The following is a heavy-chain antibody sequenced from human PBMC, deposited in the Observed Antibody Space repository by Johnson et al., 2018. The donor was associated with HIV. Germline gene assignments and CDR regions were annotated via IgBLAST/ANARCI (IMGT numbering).Heavy chain of an antibody. V-gene: IGHV3-66*01. CDR2: IYSGGST. J-gene: IGHJ3*01. CDR1: GFTVSSNY. Sequence: VQLVESGGGLVQRGGSLRLSCAASGFTVSSNYMTWVRQAPGKGLEWVSVIYSGGSTYYADSVKGRFTISRDNSKNSLFLQMNSLSAEDTAIYYCARDPPGRAFDVWGLGTTVTVSS. CDR3: ARDPPGRAFDV.